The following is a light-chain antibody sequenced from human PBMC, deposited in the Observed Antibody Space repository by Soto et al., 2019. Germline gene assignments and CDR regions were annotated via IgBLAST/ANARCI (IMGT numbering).Light chain of an antibody. CDR1: SRDVGGYNY. Sequence: QSALTQPASVSGSPGQSLTISCTGTSRDVGGYNYVSGYQQYPGKAPTLMSYEVTNRPSGVPDRFSGSKSGYTASLTISGLQPEDEADYYCNSYTSSNTLVVGTGTKVTVL. J-gene: IGLJ1*01. CDR2: EVT. CDR3: NSYTSSNTLV. V-gene: IGLV2-14*01.